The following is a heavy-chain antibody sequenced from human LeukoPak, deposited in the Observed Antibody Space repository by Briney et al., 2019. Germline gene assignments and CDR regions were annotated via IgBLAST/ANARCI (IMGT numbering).Heavy chain of an antibody. CDR3: TRDRSALDT. CDR2: ISNIGST. CDR1: GASISSYF. V-gene: IGHV4-59*01. J-gene: IGHJ3*02. Sequence: SETLSLTCTVSGASISSYFWTWIRQSPGKGLEWSGYISNIGSTNYNPSLKSRVTISGDTSKNQFSLKLSSVTAADTAVYYCTRDRSALDTWGQGTMVTVSS.